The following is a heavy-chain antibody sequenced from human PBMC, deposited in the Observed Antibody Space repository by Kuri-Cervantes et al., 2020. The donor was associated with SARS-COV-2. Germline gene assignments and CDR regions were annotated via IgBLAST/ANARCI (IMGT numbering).Heavy chain of an antibody. Sequence: ASVKVSCKASGYTFTNYGISWVRQAPGQGLEWMGWSSGYNGNTNYAQKVQGRVTMTADISTSTAYMELSSLRSEDTAVYYCASLGDAGDLSPHFDYWGQGTLRSVSS. CDR1: GYTFTNYG. V-gene: IGHV1-18*04. CDR3: ASLGDAGDLSPHFDY. D-gene: IGHD3-16*01. J-gene: IGHJ4*02. CDR2: SSGYNGNT.